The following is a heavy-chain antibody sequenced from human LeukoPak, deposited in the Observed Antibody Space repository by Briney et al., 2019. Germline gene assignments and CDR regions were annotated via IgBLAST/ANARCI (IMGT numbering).Heavy chain of an antibody. CDR2: ISSSSSYI. CDR1: GFTFSSYS. Sequence: PGGSLRLSCAASGFTFSSYSMNWVRQAPGKGLEWVSSISSSSSYIYYADSVKGRFTISRDNAKNSLYLQMNSLRAEDTAVYHCARVAAAAHYFDYWGQGTLVTVSS. V-gene: IGHV3-21*01. J-gene: IGHJ4*02. D-gene: IGHD6-13*01. CDR3: ARVAAAAHYFDY.